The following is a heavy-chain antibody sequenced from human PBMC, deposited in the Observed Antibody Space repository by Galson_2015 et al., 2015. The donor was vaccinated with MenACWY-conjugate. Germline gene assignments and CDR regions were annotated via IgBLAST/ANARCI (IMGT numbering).Heavy chain of an antibody. D-gene: IGHD1-26*01. CDR2: ISPGDSHT. CDR3: ARHPPGGRGMDV. CDR1: EYSFTTYW. V-gene: IGHV5-51*01. J-gene: IGHJ6*02. Sequence: QSGAEVKEPGESLKISCMGSEYSFTTYWIAWVRQMPGKGLEWMGLISPGDSHTRYNPAFQGQVTISADKSISTAYLQWNSLQASGTAMYYCARHPPGGRGMDVWGQGTTVTVSS.